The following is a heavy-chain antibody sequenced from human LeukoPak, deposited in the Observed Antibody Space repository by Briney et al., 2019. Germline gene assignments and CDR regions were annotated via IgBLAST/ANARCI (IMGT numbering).Heavy chain of an antibody. CDR2: IYYSGST. D-gene: IGHD3-22*01. CDR3: ARLQGGRSGYYPFNQ. Sequence: SQTLSLTCTVSGGSISSGDYYWSWIRQPPGKGLEWIGYIYYSGSTYYNPSLKSRVTISVDTSKNQFSLKLNSVTAADTAVYLCARLQGGRSGYYPFNQWGQGTLVTVSS. CDR1: GGSISSGDYY. V-gene: IGHV4-30-4*01. J-gene: IGHJ4*02.